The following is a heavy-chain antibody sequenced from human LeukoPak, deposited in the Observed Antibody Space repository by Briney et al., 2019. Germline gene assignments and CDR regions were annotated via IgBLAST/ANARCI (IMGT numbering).Heavy chain of an antibody. J-gene: IGHJ6*03. Sequence: PGGSLRLSCAASGFTVSSNYMTWVGPAPGKGLEWVSVIHKNAITYHADTVKGRFTVSRDNSKNMLYLQMNSLRAEDTAVYYCARSLRVRGVPDYMDVWGKGTTVIISS. CDR1: GFTVSSNY. CDR3: ARSLRVRGVPDYMDV. V-gene: IGHV3-53*01. CDR2: IHKNAIT. D-gene: IGHD3-10*02.